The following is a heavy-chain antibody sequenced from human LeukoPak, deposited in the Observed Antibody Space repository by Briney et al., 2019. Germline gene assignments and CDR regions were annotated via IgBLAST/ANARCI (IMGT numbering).Heavy chain of an antibody. J-gene: IGHJ5*02. Sequence: SETLSLTCTVSGGSISSSSYYWGWIRQPPGKGLEWIGSIYYSGSTYYNPSLKSRVTISVDTSKNQFSLKLSSVTAADTAVYYCAREGQDGSGSPIDRNWFDPWGQGTLVTVSS. CDR1: GGSISSSSYY. V-gene: IGHV4-39*07. CDR2: IYYSGST. CDR3: AREGQDGSGSPIDRNWFDP. D-gene: IGHD3-10*01.